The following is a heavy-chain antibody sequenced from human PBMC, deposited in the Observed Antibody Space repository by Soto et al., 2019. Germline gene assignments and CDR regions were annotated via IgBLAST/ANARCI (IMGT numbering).Heavy chain of an antibody. J-gene: IGHJ4*02. CDR1: GFTFDDYA. CDR2: ISWNSGSI. D-gene: IGHD6-13*01. V-gene: IGHV3-9*01. Sequence: EVQLVESGGGLVQPGRSLRLSCAASGFTFDDYAMHWVRQAPGKGLEWVSGISWNSGSIGYADSVKGRFTISRDNAKNSLYLQMNSLRAEDTALYYCAKDSGRGLIAAAGTGGFDYWGQGTLVTVSS. CDR3: AKDSGRGLIAAAGTGGFDY.